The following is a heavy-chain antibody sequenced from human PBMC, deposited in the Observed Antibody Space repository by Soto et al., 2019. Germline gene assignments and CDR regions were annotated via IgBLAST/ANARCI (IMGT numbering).Heavy chain of an antibody. J-gene: IGHJ6*02. D-gene: IGHD3-3*01. V-gene: IGHV1-69*13. CDR3: ARAEFTYDFPDRGMDV. CDR2: IIPIFGTA. CDR1: GGTFSSYA. Sequence: SVKVSCKSSGGTFSSYAISWVRQAPGQGLEWMGGIIPIFGTANYAQKFQGRVTITADESTSTAYMELSSLRSEDTAVYYCARAEFTYDFPDRGMDVWGQGTTVTVSS.